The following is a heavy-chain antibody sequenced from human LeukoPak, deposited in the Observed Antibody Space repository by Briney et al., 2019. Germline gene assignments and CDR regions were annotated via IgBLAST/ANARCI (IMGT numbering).Heavy chain of an antibody. V-gene: IGHV1-46*01. CDR1: GYTFTGYY. CDR3: ARARLIAVAGRGSGYFDY. D-gene: IGHD6-19*01. J-gene: IGHJ4*02. Sequence: GASVKVSCKASGYTFTGYYMHWVRQAPGQGLEWMGIINPSGGGTSYAQKFQGRVTMTRDTSTSTVYMELSSLRSEDTAVYYCARARLIAVAGRGSGYFDYWGQGTPVTVSS. CDR2: INPSGGGT.